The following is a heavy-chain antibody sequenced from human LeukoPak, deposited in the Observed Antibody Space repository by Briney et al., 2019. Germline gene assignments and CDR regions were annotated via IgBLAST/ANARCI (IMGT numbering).Heavy chain of an antibody. CDR1: GGSISSYY. CDR2: IYTSGST. D-gene: IGHD6-6*01. CDR3: ARALYSSSSAWFDP. V-gene: IGHV4-4*07. J-gene: IGHJ5*02. Sequence: PSETLSPTCTVSGGSISSYYWSWIRQPAGKGLEWIGRIYTSGSTNYNPSLKSRVTMSVDTSKNQFSLKLSSVTAADTAVYYCARALYSSSSAWFDPWGQGTLVTVSS.